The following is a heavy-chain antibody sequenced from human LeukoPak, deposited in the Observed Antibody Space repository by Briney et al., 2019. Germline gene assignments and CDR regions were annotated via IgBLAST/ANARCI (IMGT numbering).Heavy chain of an antibody. Sequence: SETLSLTCTVSGGSISSSSYYWGWIRQPPGKGLEWIGSIYYSGSTYYNPSLKSRVTISVDTSKNQFSLKLSSVTAADTAVYYCARNGAYYYYMDVWGKGTTVTVSS. CDR2: IYYSGST. CDR1: GGSISSSSYY. V-gene: IGHV4-39*07. J-gene: IGHJ6*03. CDR3: ARNGAYYYYMDV. D-gene: IGHD4-17*01.